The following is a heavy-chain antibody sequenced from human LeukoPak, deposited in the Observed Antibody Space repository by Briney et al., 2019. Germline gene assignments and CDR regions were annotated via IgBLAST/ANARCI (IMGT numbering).Heavy chain of an antibody. D-gene: IGHD3-9*01. V-gene: IGHV3-15*01. J-gene: IGHJ4*02. CDR1: GFTFSNAW. Sequence: GGSLRLSCAASGFTFSNAWMSWVRQAPGKGLEWVGRIKSKSDGGTTDYAAPVKGRFTISRDDSKNTLYLQMNSLKTEDTAVYYCTTEPRKYDILTGYSDYWGQGTLVTVSS. CDR2: IKSKSDGGTT. CDR3: TTEPRKYDILTGYSDY.